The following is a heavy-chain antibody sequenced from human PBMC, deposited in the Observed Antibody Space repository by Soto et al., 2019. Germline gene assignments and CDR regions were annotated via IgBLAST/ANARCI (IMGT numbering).Heavy chain of an antibody. CDR2: IYWDDDK. CDR3: AHVYWAASRTRYYSAY. J-gene: IGHJ4*02. Sequence: QITLKESGPTLVKPTQTLTLTCTFSGFSFSTDGMGVGWIRQPPGKALEWLALIYWDDDKCFSPSQKSRLTIAKDGSSTPVVPTLTNTAPADTPTSYWAHVYWAASRTRYYSAYRCQATLVTVSS. D-gene: IGHD1-7*01. V-gene: IGHV2-5*02. CDR1: GFSFSTDGMG.